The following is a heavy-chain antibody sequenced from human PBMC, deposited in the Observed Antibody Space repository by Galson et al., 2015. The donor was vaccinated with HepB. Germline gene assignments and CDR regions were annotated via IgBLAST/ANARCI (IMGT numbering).Heavy chain of an antibody. D-gene: IGHD6-13*01. Sequence: SLRLSCAASGFTFSSYGMHWVRQAPGKGLEWVGVIWYDGSNKYYADSVKGRFTISRDNSKNTLYLQMNSLRAEDTAVYYCARDPAPWYSSSCQPSGWGDYYFDYWGQGTLVTVSS. CDR3: ARDPAPWYSSSCQPSGWGDYYFDY. CDR2: IWYDGSNK. V-gene: IGHV3-33*01. CDR1: GFTFSSYG. J-gene: IGHJ4*02.